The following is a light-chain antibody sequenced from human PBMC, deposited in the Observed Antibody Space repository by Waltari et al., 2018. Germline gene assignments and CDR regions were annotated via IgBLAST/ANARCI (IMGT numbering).Light chain of an antibody. CDR3: QKYGSSPPLT. Sequence: EIVLTLCLATLSLSPGERAPLPSRASPSVSNIYLAWYQPKPGQAHSLILYGASSRATGIPVTFSGSGSGTDVTFTLNRLEPDDSAVAVCQKYGSSPPLTFGGGTKVEIK. CDR2: GAS. J-gene: IGKJ4*01. V-gene: IGKV3-20*01. CDR1: PSVSNIY.